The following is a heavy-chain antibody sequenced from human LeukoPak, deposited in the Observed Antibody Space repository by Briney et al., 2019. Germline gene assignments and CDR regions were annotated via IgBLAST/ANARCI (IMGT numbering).Heavy chain of an antibody. V-gene: IGHV4-59*11. J-gene: IGHJ4*02. D-gene: IGHD3-10*01. CDR3: ARVSYHYYSGNYGWYFDY. CDR2: IYYTGIT. Sequence: PSGTQSLTCTVSGGSISGQYWSLIRQPPGKGLEWIGYIYYTGITKYNPSLRSRVTISVDTSKNQFSLRLTSVTAADTAVYYCARVSYHYYSGNYGWYFDYWGQGTLVTVSS. CDR1: GGSISGQY.